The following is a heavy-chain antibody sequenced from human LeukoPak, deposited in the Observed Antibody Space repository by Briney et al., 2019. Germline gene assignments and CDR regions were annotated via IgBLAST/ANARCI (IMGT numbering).Heavy chain of an antibody. CDR2: KDYSGST. Sequence: PSETLSLTCTVSGGSISSSSYYWGWIRQPPGKGLEGIGYKDYSGSTNYNRSLKSRVTISVDTSKNQFSLKLSSVTAADTAVYYCARAYWDSSGWYIDYWGQGTLVTVSS. CDR3: ARAYWDSSGWYIDY. V-gene: IGHV4-61*05. D-gene: IGHD6-19*01. CDR1: GGSISSSSYY. J-gene: IGHJ4*02.